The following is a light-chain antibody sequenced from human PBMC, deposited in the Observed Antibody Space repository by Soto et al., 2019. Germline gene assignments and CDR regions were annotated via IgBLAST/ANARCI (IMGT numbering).Light chain of an antibody. CDR3: QQYISYPWT. CDR2: KAS. J-gene: IGKJ1*01. V-gene: IGKV1-5*03. Sequence: DIQMTQSPSTLSASVGDGVTITCRASQSISNWLAWYQQKPGKAPKLLIYKASSLESVVPSRFSGRGSGTEFSLTISGLQPDDFATYYCQQYISYPWTFGQGTKVETK. CDR1: QSISNW.